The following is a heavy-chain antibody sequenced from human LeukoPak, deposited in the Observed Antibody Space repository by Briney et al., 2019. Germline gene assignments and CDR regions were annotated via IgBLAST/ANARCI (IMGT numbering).Heavy chain of an antibody. D-gene: IGHD3-9*01. V-gene: IGHV3-23*01. Sequence: SGGSLRLSCTASGFTFSTYAMNWVRQAPGKGLEWVSAISGGGETTYNADSVKGRFIISRDNSKNTLYLQMNSLRAEDTAVYYCAKDYGFYDILTGYYFDYWGQGTLVTVSS. CDR3: AKDYGFYDILTGYYFDY. CDR1: GFTFSTYA. CDR2: ISGGGETT. J-gene: IGHJ4*02.